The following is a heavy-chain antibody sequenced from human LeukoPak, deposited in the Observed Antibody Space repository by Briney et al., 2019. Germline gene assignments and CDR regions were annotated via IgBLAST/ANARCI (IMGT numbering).Heavy chain of an antibody. Sequence: PSETLSLTCAVYGGSFSGYYWSWIRQPPGKGLEWIGEINHSGSTNYNPSLKSRVTISVDTSKNQFSLKLSSVTAADTAVYYCAGFWSGYYTRFDYWGQGTLVTVSS. CDR1: GGSFSGYY. CDR2: INHSGST. CDR3: AGFWSGYYTRFDY. V-gene: IGHV4-34*01. J-gene: IGHJ4*02. D-gene: IGHD3-3*01.